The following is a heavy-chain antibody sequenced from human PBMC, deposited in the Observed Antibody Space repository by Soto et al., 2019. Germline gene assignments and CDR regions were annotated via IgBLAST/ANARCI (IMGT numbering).Heavy chain of an antibody. Sequence: EERLVQSGGGLVQPGGSLRLSCAASGFSVGGNYMSWVRQAPGKGLELVSLIYSGGNPFYADSMKGRFTLSRDNSNNMLYLQMDSLRAEDTAVYYCAREPNSDCWGQGTLVIVYS. J-gene: IGHJ4*02. D-gene: IGHD2-21*01. CDR2: IYSGGNP. CDR3: AREPNSDC. CDR1: GFSVGGNY. V-gene: IGHV3-53*01.